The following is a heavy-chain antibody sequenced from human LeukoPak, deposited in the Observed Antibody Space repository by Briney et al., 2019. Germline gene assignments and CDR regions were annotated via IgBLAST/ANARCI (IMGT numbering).Heavy chain of an antibody. CDR1: GGSISSYY. Sequence: PSETLSLTCTVSGGSISSYYWSWIRQPAGKGLEWIGRIYTSGSTNYNPSLKSRVTISVDTSKNQFTLKLSSVTAADTAVYYCARDSPVRDAFDIWGQGTMVTVSS. CDR3: ARDSPVRDAFDI. V-gene: IGHV4-4*07. J-gene: IGHJ3*02. CDR2: IYTSGST. D-gene: IGHD6-6*01.